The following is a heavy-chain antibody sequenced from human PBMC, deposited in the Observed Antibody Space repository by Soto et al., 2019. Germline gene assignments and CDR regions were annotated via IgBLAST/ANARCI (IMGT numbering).Heavy chain of an antibody. V-gene: IGHV1-18*01. J-gene: IGHJ6*02. CDR1: GYTFTSYG. CDR2: ISAYNGNT. Sequence: QVQLVQSGAEVKKPGASVKVSYKASGYTFTSYGISWVRQAHAQGLEWMGWISAYNGNTNYAQKLEGRVTMTTDTAACRGYMELRSLRSDDTAVYDCAVWFGELLANGMDVWCQGTTVTVSS. CDR3: AVWFGELLANGMDV. D-gene: IGHD3-10*01.